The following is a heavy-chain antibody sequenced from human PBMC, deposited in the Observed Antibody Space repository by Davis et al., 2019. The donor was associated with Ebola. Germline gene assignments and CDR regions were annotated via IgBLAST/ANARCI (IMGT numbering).Heavy chain of an antibody. Sequence: SGPTLAKPTQTLTLTCTFSGFSLNTGGMRVSWVRQPPGKALEWLARIEWDDEKFYSTSLETRLTISKDTSKNQVVLTMTNMDPVDTATYYCARMGDYYYMDVWGAGTTVTVSS. J-gene: IGHJ6*03. V-gene: IGHV2-70*04. CDR2: IEWDDEK. CDR3: ARMGDYYYMDV. CDR1: GFSLNTGGMR.